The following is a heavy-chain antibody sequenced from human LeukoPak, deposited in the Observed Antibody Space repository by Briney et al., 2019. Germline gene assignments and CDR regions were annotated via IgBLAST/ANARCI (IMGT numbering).Heavy chain of an antibody. D-gene: IGHD4-23*01. CDR1: GYTFTGYY. V-gene: IGHV1-2*02. J-gene: IGHJ4*02. CDR2: INPNSGGT. Sequence: ASVKVSCKASGYTFTGYYMHWVRQAPGQGLEWMGWINPNSGGTNYAQKFQGRVTMTRDTSISTAYMELSRLRSDDTAVYYCARVRIGGNFLFYFDYWGQGTLVTVSS. CDR3: ARVRIGGNFLFYFDY.